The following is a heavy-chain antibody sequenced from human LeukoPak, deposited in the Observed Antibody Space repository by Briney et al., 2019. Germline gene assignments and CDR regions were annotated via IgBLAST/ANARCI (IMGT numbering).Heavy chain of an antibody. CDR3: ARDRSYCIGADCYWGRLDY. CDR2: IKEDGSKK. D-gene: IGHD2-15*01. CDR1: VFTFNTYW. Sequence: PGGSLRLSCAASVFTFNTYWMSWVRQAPGKGLEWVANIKEDGSKKYYVDSVKGRFTISRDNAKDSVYLQMNSLRAEDTAVYYCARDRSYCIGADCYWGRLDYWGQGSLVTVSS. J-gene: IGHJ4*02. V-gene: IGHV3-7*03.